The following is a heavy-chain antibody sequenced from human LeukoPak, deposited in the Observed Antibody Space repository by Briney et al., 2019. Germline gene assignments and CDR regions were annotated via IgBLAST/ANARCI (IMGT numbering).Heavy chain of an antibody. V-gene: IGHV4-34*01. D-gene: IGHD2-2*03. J-gene: IGHJ4*02. Sequence: PSETLSLTCAVYGGSFSGYYWSWIRQPPGKGLEWIGEINHSGSTNYNPSLKSRVTISVDTSKNQVSLRLSSVTAADTAMYYCARLVFGGGGYYYFDYWGQGTLVTVSS. CDR3: ARLVFGGGGYYYFDY. CDR2: INHSGST. CDR1: GGSFSGYY.